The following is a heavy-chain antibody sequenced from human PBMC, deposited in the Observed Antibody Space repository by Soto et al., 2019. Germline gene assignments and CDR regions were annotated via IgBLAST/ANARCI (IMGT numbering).Heavy chain of an antibody. CDR1: GGSISSNGYY. D-gene: IGHD4-17*01. Sequence: QVQLQESGPGLVKPSQTLSLTCSVSGGSISSNGYYWAWIRQHPGKGLEWIGYIYYSGTTYYNPSLKSRVSISTDTSKNQFFLKLNSVTAADTAVYYCARRAVNTGGRFDCWGQGTLVTVSS. J-gene: IGHJ4*02. CDR3: ARRAVNTGGRFDC. V-gene: IGHV4-31*03. CDR2: IYYSGTT.